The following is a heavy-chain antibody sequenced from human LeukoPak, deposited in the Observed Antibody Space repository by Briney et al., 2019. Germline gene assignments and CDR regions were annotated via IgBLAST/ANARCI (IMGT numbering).Heavy chain of an antibody. V-gene: IGHV1-46*01. CDR2: INPSGDST. CDR1: GYTFTSYY. D-gene: IGHD5-12*01. J-gene: IGHJ2*01. Sequence: ASVKVSCKASGYTFTSYYMHWVRQAPGQGLEWMGIINPSGDSTSYAQKFQGRVTMTRDTSTSTVYMELSSLRSEDTAVYYCARDKGAYDIGANWYFDLWGRGTLVTVSS. CDR3: ARDKGAYDIGANWYFDL.